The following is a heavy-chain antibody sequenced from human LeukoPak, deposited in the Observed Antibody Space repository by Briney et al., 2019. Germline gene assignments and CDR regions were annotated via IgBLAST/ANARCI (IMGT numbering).Heavy chain of an antibody. D-gene: IGHD3-10*01. CDR2: IYHSGST. Sequence: SETLSLTCAVSGGSISSTNWWSWVRQPPGKGLEWIGEIYHSGSTNYNPSLKSRVTISVDKSKNQFSLRLNSVTAADTAVYYCAKSNGYGLVDIWGQGTMVTVSS. V-gene: IGHV4-4*02. CDR3: AKSNGYGLVDI. J-gene: IGHJ3*02. CDR1: GGSISSTNW.